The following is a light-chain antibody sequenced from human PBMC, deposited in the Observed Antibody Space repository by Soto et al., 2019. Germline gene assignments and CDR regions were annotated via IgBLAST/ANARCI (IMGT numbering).Light chain of an antibody. Sequence: QSVLTQPPSVSGAPGQRFTISFTGSGSNSGAGYDVHWYQELPGTAPKLLIYADNNRPSGVPDRFSGSKSGTSGSLTITALQSEDEADYYCRSYDETLSGYVFGTGTKVTVL. J-gene: IGLJ1*01. CDR1: GSNSGAGYD. V-gene: IGLV1-40*01. CDR3: RSYDETLSGYV. CDR2: ADN.